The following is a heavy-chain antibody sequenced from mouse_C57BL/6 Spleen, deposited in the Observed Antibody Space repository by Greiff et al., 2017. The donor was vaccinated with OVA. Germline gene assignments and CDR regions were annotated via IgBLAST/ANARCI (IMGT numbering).Heavy chain of an antibody. CDR1: GYTFTSYW. CDR3: ASSGYDGYYRELNAMDY. D-gene: IGHD2-3*01. J-gene: IGHJ4*01. Sequence: QVQLQQPGTELVKPGASVKLSCKASGYTFTSYWMHWVKQRPGQGLEWIGNINPSNGGTNSHEKFKSKATLTVDKSSSTAYMQLSSLTSEDSAVYYCASSGYDGYYRELNAMDYWCQGTSVTVSS. V-gene: IGHV1-53*01. CDR2: INPSNGGT.